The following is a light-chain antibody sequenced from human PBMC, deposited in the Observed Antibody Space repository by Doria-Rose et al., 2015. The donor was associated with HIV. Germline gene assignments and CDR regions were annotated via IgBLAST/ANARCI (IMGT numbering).Light chain of an antibody. V-gene: IGKV3-20*01. J-gene: IGKJ5*01. CDR1: QRVKSSY. CDR3: QQYGTSRGT. CDR2: DAS. Sequence: LTQSPGTLSLSPGERATLSRRASQRVKSSYLAWYQHKPGQAPRLLIYDASTRATGIPDRFGGSGSGTDFTLTISRLEPEDVAVYYCQQYGTSRGTFGQGTRLEIK.